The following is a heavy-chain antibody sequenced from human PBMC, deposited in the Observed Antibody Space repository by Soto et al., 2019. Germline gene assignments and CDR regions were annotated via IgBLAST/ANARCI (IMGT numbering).Heavy chain of an antibody. CDR3: ARTQGYSTIAYYFDY. Sequence: SSETLSLTCAVSGYSISSGYYWGWIRQPPGKGLEWIGSIYHSGSTYYNPSLKSRVTISVDTSKNQFSLKLSSVTAADTAVYYCARTQGYSTIAYYFDYWGQGTLVTVS. CDR2: IYHSGST. J-gene: IGHJ4*02. D-gene: IGHD5-12*01. CDR1: GYSISSGYY. V-gene: IGHV4-38-2*01.